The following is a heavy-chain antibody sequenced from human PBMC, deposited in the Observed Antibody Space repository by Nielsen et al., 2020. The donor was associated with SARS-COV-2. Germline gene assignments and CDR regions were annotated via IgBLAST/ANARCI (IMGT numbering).Heavy chain of an antibody. Sequence: GESLKISCAASGFPFVRYAMSWVRQAPGKGLEWVAMIWRGGNYKFYPDSVRGRFTISRDDSKNLVSLQMESLRVEDTALYYCTRDPPDSGWALDYWGQGIPVTVSS. CDR3: TRDPPDSGWALDY. CDR1: GFPFVRYA. V-gene: IGHV3-33*04. CDR2: IWRGGNYK. J-gene: IGHJ4*02. D-gene: IGHD6-19*01.